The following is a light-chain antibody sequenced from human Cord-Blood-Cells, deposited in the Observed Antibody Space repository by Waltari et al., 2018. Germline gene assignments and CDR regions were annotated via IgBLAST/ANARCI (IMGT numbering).Light chain of an antibody. CDR3: QQYNSYPLT. Sequence: DIQMTQSPSTLSASVGDRVTITCRARQSISSGLAWYHKKQEKAPKLLNYKASSLESGVPSRFSGSGSGTEFTLAISILQPDDFATYYCQQYNSYPLTFGGGTKVEIK. J-gene: IGKJ4*01. CDR1: QSISSG. V-gene: IGKV1-5*03. CDR2: KAS.